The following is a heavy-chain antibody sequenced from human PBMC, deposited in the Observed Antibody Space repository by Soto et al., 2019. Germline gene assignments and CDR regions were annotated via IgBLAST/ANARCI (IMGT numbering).Heavy chain of an antibody. CDR2: IYYSGST. V-gene: IGHV4-30-4*01. Sequence: SETLSLTCTVSGGSISSGDYYWSWIRQPPGKGLEWIGYIYYSGSTYYNPSLKSRVTISVDTSKNQFSLKLSSVTAADTAVYYCARDPGIYCSSTSCPVSGMDVWGQGTTVTVSS. CDR3: ARDPGIYCSSTSCPVSGMDV. J-gene: IGHJ6*02. CDR1: GGSISSGDYY. D-gene: IGHD2-2*01.